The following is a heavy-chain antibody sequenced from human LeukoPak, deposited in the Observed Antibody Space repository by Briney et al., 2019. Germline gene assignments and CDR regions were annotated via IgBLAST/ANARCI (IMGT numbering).Heavy chain of an antibody. CDR3: ARGGSGSYFLASNWFDP. J-gene: IGHJ5*02. CDR2: MNPNSGNT. Sequence: ASVKVSCKASGYTFTSYDINWVRQATGQGLEWMGWMNPNSGNTGYAQKFQGRVTITRNTSISTAYMELSSLRSEDTAVYYCARGGSGSYFLASNWFDPWGQGTLVTVSS. D-gene: IGHD1-26*01. V-gene: IGHV1-8*03. CDR1: GYTFTSYD.